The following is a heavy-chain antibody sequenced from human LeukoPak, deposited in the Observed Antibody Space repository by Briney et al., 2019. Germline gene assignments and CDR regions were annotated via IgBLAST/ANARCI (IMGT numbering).Heavy chain of an antibody. V-gene: IGHV4-34*01. CDR1: GGSFSRYN. CDR2: INHSGST. J-gene: IGHJ4*02. Sequence: PSETLSLTCAVYGGSFSRYNWSWIRQPPGKGLEWIGEINHSGSTNYNPSLKSRVTISVDTSKNQFSLKLSSVTAADTAVYYCARGPLSSPFDYWGQGTLVTVSS. CDR3: ARGPLSSPFDY.